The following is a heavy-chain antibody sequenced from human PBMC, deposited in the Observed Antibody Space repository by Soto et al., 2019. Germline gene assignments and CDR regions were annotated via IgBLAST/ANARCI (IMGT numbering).Heavy chain of an antibody. Sequence: QVQLVQSGAEVKKPGSSVKVSCKASGGTFSSYAISWVRQAPGQGLEWMGGIIPIFGTANYAQKFQGRVTITADESTSTAYMELSSLRSEDTAAYYCARTTPTYYYDSSGYYPDYWGQGTLVTVSS. J-gene: IGHJ4*02. D-gene: IGHD3-22*01. CDR2: IIPIFGTA. V-gene: IGHV1-69*12. CDR3: ARTTPTYYYDSSGYYPDY. CDR1: GGTFSSYA.